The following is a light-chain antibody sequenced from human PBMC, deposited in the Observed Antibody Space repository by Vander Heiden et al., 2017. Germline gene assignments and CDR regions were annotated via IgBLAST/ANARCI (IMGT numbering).Light chain of an antibody. J-gene: IGKJ2*01. CDR1: QSISSY. CDR2: AAS. Sequence: SQSTDAPSSLSASVGDRVTITCRASQSISSYLNWYQQKPGKDPKLLIYAASSLQSGVPSRFSGSGSGTDFTLTIISLQPEDFATYYCRQSYGTPYTFGQGTKLEIK. CDR3: RQSYGTPYT. V-gene: IGKV1-39*01.